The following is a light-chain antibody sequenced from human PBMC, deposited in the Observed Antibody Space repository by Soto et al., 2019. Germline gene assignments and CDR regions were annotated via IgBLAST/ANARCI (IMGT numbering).Light chain of an antibody. J-gene: IGLJ1*01. CDR3: TSCITANTRCV. Sequence: QSVLTQPRSVSGSPGQSVTISCTGTSSDVGGYNYVSWYQHHPGKAPKLMIYDVDKRPSGVPGRFSGSKSGNTASLTITGLQAEDEADYYCTSCITANTRCVFGSGTKVTV. CDR2: DVD. V-gene: IGLV2-11*01. CDR1: SSDVGGYNY.